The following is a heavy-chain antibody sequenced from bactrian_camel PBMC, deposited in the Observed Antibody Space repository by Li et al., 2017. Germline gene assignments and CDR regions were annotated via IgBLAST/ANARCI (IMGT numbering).Heavy chain of an antibody. D-gene: IGHD1*01. V-gene: IGHV3-3*01. CDR3: AAWKTWVHWRYDDADVTY. CDR2: IGTGVDNL. J-gene: IGHJ4*01. CDR1: GYTTTGKC. Sequence: HVQLVESGGDSVQAGGSLTLSCVLHGYTTTGKCMAWFRQAPGREREAVASIGTGVDNLYYSDSVEGRFTISRDNAKNTVYLQMNVLKPEDTAMYYCAAWKTWVHWRYDDADVTYWGHGTQVTVS.